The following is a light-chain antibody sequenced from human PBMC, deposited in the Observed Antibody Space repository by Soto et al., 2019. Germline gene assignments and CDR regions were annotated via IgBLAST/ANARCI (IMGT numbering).Light chain of an antibody. CDR1: QSISSH. CDR3: QQRSDWPIT. CDR2: EAS. V-gene: IGKV3-11*01. J-gene: IGKJ5*01. Sequence: EIVLTQSPATLSLSPGERATLSCRASQSISSHLAWYQQKPGQAPRLLIHEASNRATGIPARFSGSGSGTDFTLTISSLEPEDFAVYYCQQRSDWPITFGQGTRMEIK.